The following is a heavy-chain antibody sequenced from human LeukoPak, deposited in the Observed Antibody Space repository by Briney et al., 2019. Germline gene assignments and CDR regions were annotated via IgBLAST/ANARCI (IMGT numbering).Heavy chain of an antibody. J-gene: IGHJ4*02. V-gene: IGHV4-59*01. D-gene: IGHD4-17*01. CDR1: GASFNNYS. CDR3: ARGPTVTTDY. Sequence: SETLSLTCTVSGASFNNYSCRWIRQPPGKGLEWIGYMYYSGSTDYNPSLKSRVTMSLDTSKNQFSLNLSSVTAADTAVYYCARGPTVTTDYWGQGILVTVSS. CDR2: MYYSGST.